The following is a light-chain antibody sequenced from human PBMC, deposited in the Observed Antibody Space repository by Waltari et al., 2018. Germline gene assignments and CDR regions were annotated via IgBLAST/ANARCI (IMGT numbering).Light chain of an antibody. CDR1: ESISIW. CDR2: RAS. Sequence: DIQMTQSPSTLSASVGDKVTIPCPAKESISIWLAWYQHKPGTAPKLLIYRASTLERGVPSRFSGAGSGTEFTLTISSLQPDDFATYYCQQYDSESYTFGQGTKLEIK. V-gene: IGKV1-5*03. CDR3: QQYDSESYT. J-gene: IGKJ2*01.